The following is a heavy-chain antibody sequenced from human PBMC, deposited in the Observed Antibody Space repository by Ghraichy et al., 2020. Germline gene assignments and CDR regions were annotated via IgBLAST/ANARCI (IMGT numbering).Heavy chain of an antibody. D-gene: IGHD3-9*01. V-gene: IGHV3-21*01. J-gene: IGHJ6*02. Sequence: GESLNISCAASGFTFSSYSMNWVRQAPGKGLEWVSSISSSSSYIYYADSVKGRFTISRDNAKNSLYLQMNSLRAEDTAVYYCARKGEQYYDILTGVYYYYGMDVWGQGTTVTVSS. CDR1: GFTFSSYS. CDR2: ISSSSSYI. CDR3: ARKGEQYYDILTGVYYYYGMDV.